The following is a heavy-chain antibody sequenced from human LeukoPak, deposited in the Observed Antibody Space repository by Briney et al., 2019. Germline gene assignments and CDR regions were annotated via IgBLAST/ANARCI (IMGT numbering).Heavy chain of an antibody. J-gene: IGHJ6*02. CDR1: GYTFTSYA. CDR2: INAGNGNT. CDR3: ARAGLITIFGVVIHDDYYYGMDV. D-gene: IGHD3-3*01. Sequence: VVSVKVSCKASGYTFTSYAMHWVRQAPGQRLEWMGWINAGNGNTKYSQKFQGRVTITRDTSASTAYMELSSLRSEDTAVYYCARAGLITIFGVVIHDDYYYGMDVWGQGTTVTVSS. V-gene: IGHV1-3*01.